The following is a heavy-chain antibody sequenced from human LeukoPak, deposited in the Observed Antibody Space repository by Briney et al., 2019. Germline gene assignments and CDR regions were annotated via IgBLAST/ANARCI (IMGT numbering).Heavy chain of an antibody. V-gene: IGHV1-8*01. CDR2: MNPNSGNT. J-gene: IGHJ6*03. D-gene: IGHD3-10*01. CDR3: ARCLTAMGFGAADPWYMDV. Sequence: ASVKVSCKASGYTFTSYDINWVRQATGQGLEWMGWMNPNSGNTGYAQKFQGRVTMTRNTSISTAYMELSSLRSDDTAVYYCARCLTAMGFGAADPWYMDVWGKGTTVTVSS. CDR1: GYTFTSYD.